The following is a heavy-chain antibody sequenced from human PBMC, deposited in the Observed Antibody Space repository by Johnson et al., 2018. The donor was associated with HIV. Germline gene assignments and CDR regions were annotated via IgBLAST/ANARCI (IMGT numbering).Heavy chain of an antibody. Sequence: QVQLVESGGGVVQPGRSLRLSCAASGFTFSSYAMHWVRQAPGKGLEWVAVISYDGSNKYYADSVKGRFTISRDNSKNTLYLQMNSLRAEDTAVYYCAREGYYNCWSCADAFDIWGQGTMVTVSS. D-gene: IGHD3-3*01. V-gene: IGHV3-30-3*01. CDR3: AREGYYNCWSCADAFDI. J-gene: IGHJ3*02. CDR2: ISYDGSNK. CDR1: GFTFSSYA.